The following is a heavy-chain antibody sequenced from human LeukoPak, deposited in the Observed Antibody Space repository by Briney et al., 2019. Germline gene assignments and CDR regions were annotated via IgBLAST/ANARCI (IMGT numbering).Heavy chain of an antibody. CDR2: ISAYNGKT. Sequence: ASVKVSCKASGYTFTSYGISWVRQAPGQGLEWMGWISAYNGKTNYAQKLQSRGTMTTDTSTSTAYMELRSLRSDDTAVYYCARGLLTFGGVIGGPQALEYFQHWGQGTLVTVSS. J-gene: IGHJ1*01. CDR1: GYTFTSYG. CDR3: ARGLLTFGGVIGGPQALEYFQH. D-gene: IGHD3-16*02. V-gene: IGHV1-18*01.